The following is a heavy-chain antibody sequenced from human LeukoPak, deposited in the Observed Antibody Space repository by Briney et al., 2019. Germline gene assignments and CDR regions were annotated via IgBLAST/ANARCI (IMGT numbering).Heavy chain of an antibody. CDR3: ASSYGDLKYFQH. D-gene: IGHD4-17*01. V-gene: IGHV1-69*05. CDR2: IIPIFGTA. Sequence: SVKVSCKASGGTFSSYAISWLRQAPGQGLEWMGGIIPIFGTANYAQKFQGRVTITTDESTSTAYMELSSLRSEDTAVYYCASSYGDLKYFQHWGQGTLVTVSS. CDR1: GGTFSSYA. J-gene: IGHJ1*01.